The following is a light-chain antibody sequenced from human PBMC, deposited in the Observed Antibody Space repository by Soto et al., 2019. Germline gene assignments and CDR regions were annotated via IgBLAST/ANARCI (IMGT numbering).Light chain of an antibody. J-gene: IGKJ1*01. Sequence: EIVMTQSPATLSVSPGERATLSCRASQSVSGNLAWYQQKPGQAPRLLIYGASTRATGIPASFSGSWSGTEFTLNISSLHSEDFAVYYCLQSNNWPQKFGQGTKAEIK. CDR2: GAS. V-gene: IGKV3-15*01. CDR1: QSVSGN. CDR3: LQSNNWPQK.